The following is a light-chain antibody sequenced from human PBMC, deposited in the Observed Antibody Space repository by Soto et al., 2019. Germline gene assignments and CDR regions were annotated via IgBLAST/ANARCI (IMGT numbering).Light chain of an antibody. V-gene: IGKV1-5*03. CDR3: QQYNSYPL. CDR2: KAS. J-gene: IGKJ2*01. Sequence: DIQMTQSPSTLSASVGDRVTITCRASQSISSWLAWYQQKPGKAPNLLIYKASSLESGVPSRFSGSGSGTEFTLTISSLRPDDFATYYCQQYNSYPLFGQGTKLEIK. CDR1: QSISSW.